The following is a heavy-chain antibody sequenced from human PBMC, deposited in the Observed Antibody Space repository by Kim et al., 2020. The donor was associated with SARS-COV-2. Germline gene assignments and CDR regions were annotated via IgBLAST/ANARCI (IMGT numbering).Heavy chain of an antibody. V-gene: IGHV1-69*04. CDR2: IIPILGIA. CDR1: GGTFSSYA. D-gene: IGHD5-18*01. Sequence: SVKVSCKASGGTFSSYAISWVRQAPGQGLEWMGRIIPILGIANYAQKFQGRVTITADKSTSTAYMELSSLRSEDTAVYYCARDRVKVDEDTAMVSDGWFDPWGQGTLVTVSS. CDR3: ARDRVKVDEDTAMVSDGWFDP. J-gene: IGHJ5*02.